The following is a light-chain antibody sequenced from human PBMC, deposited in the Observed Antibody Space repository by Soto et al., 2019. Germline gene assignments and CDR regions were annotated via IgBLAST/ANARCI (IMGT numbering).Light chain of an antibody. CDR3: YSYAGYSGI. V-gene: IGLV2-11*01. CDR1: SSDVGAFPY. J-gene: IGLJ2*01. CDR2: DVN. Sequence: QSALTQPRSVSGSPGQSVTISCTGTSSDVGAFPYVSWYQQHPAKAPKVMIFDVNKRPSGVPDRFSGSKSGNTASLTISGLQAEDEADYFCYSYAGYSGIFGGGTKLTVL.